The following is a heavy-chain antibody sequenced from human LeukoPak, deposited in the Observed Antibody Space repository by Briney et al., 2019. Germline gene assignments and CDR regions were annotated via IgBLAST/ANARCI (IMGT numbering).Heavy chain of an antibody. CDR1: GFTFTSSA. J-gene: IGHJ6*02. CDR3: AADVLLPDYYYGMDV. CDR2: IVVGSGNT. Sequence: ASVKVSCKASGFTFTSSAVQWVRQARGQRLEWIGWIVVGSGNTNYAQKFQERVTITRDMSTSTAYMELSSLRSEDTAVYYCAADVLLPDYYYGMDVWGQGTTVTVSS. D-gene: IGHD2-15*01. V-gene: IGHV1-58*01.